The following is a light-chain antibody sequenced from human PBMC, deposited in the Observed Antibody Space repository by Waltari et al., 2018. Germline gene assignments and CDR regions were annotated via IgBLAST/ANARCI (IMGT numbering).Light chain of an antibody. Sequence: DIVMTQSPDSLAVSLGERATINCKSSQSVLYSSNNKNYVTWYQQKPGQPPKLLIYWASTRESGVPERFSGSGSGTDFTLTISSLQAEDVAVYYCQQYYSTPLTFGQGTKVEVK. CDR1: QSVLYSSNNKNY. CDR3: QQYYSTPLT. V-gene: IGKV4-1*01. CDR2: WAS. J-gene: IGKJ1*01.